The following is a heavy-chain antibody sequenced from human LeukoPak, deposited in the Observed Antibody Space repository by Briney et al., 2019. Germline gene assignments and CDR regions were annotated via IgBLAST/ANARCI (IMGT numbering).Heavy chain of an antibody. V-gene: IGHV5-51*01. CDR2: IYPGDSDT. J-gene: IGHJ4*02. CDR3: ARASITADRFDY. CDR1: GYNFTSYW. D-gene: IGHD6-6*01. Sequence: GESLKISCKGSGYNFTSYWIGWVRQMPGKGLECMGIIYPGDSDTRYSPSFEGPVSISVDQSTTTAYLQWSSLKASDTAMYFCARASITADRFDYWGQGTLVTVSS.